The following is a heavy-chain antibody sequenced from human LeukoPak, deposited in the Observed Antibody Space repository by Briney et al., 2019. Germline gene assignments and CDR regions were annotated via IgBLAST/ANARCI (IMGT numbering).Heavy chain of an antibody. V-gene: IGHV4-34*01. CDR2: INHSGST. Sequence: SETLSLTCAVYGGSFSGYYWSWIRQPPGKGLEWIGEINHSGSTNYNPSLKSRVTISVDTSKNQFSLKLSSVTAADTAVYYCASFSRIAVAAPYYGMDVWGQGTTVTVSS. CDR3: ASFSRIAVAAPYYGMDV. CDR1: GGSFSGYY. J-gene: IGHJ6*02. D-gene: IGHD6-19*01.